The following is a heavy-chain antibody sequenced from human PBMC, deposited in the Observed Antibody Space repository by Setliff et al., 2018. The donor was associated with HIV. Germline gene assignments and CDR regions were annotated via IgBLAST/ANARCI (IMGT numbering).Heavy chain of an antibody. CDR2: MNPKSGVS. V-gene: IGHV1-8*01. Sequence: ASVKVSCKPSGQSFTNYDIHWVRRASGQGLEWMGWMNPKSGVSGSALKFHDRVTMTRDTSTLTLYMELSSLTSEDTAVYYCARAKAVGGVIITGGLDVWGQGTTVTVSS. D-gene: IGHD3-16*02. CDR1: GQSFTNYD. J-gene: IGHJ6*02. CDR3: ARAKAVGGVIITGGLDV.